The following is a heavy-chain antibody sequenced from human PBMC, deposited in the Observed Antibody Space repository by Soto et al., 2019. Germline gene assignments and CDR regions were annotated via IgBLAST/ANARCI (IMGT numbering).Heavy chain of an antibody. D-gene: IGHD5-12*01. V-gene: IGHV4-34*01. CDR1: GGSFSGYY. J-gene: IGHJ2*01. Sequence: SETLSLTCAVYGGSFSGYYWSWIRQPPGKGLEWIGEINHSGSTNYNPSLKSRVTISVDTSKNQFSLKLSSVTAADTAVYYCARRRGMATITYWYFDLWGRGTLVTVSS. CDR3: ARRRGMATITYWYFDL. CDR2: INHSGST.